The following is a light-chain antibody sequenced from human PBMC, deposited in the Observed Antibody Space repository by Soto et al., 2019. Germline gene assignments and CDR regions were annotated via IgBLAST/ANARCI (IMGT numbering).Light chain of an antibody. Sequence: EIVMTQSPDTLSVSPGERATLSCRASQSVVRNFAWYQQKPGQAPRLLIYGASTRATGIPARFSGSGSGTEFTLTINSLQSEDFAVYYCQQYNTWPRTFGQGTKVHIK. V-gene: IGKV3-15*01. CDR2: GAS. CDR1: QSVVRN. CDR3: QQYNTWPRT. J-gene: IGKJ1*01.